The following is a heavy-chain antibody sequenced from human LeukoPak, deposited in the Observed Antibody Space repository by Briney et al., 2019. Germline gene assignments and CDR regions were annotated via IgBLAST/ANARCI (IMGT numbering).Heavy chain of an antibody. V-gene: IGHV3-73*01. Sequence: GGSLRLSCAASGFTFSGSAMHWVRQASGKGLEWVGRIRSKANSYATAYAASVKGRFTISREDSKNTAYLQMNSLKTEDTAVYYRTMRPPATRYGGRSEAFDIWGQGTMVTVSS. CDR2: IRSKANSYAT. CDR3: TMRPPATRYGGRSEAFDI. CDR1: GFTFSGSA. J-gene: IGHJ3*02. D-gene: IGHD1-26*01.